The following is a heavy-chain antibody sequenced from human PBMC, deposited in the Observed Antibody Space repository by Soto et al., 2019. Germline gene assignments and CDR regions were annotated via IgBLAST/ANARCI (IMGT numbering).Heavy chain of an antibody. V-gene: IGHV1-24*01. CDR3: ATGAWRYCSGGSCYSDY. CDR2: FDPEDGET. J-gene: IGHJ4*02. Sequence: ASVKVSCKASGYTFTGYYMHWVRQAPGQGLEWMGGFDPEDGETNYAQKFQGRVTMTEDTSTDTAYMELSSLRSEDTAVYYCATGAWRYCSGGSCYSDYWGQGTLVTVSS. CDR1: GYTFTGYY. D-gene: IGHD2-15*01.